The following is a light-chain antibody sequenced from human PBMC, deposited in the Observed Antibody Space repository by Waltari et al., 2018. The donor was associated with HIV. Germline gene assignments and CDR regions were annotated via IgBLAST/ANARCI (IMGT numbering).Light chain of an antibody. V-gene: IGLV4-69*01. J-gene: IGLJ2*01. CDR3: QTWGTGIR. CDR2: LNSDGSH. CDR1: FGPSSYA. Sequence: QLVLTQSPSASASLGAPVKLTCTLTFGPSSYAIAWHQQPPEKGPRYLMKLNSDGSHSKGDGIPDRFSGSSSGAERYLTISSLQSEDEADYYCQTWGTGIRIGGGTKLTVL.